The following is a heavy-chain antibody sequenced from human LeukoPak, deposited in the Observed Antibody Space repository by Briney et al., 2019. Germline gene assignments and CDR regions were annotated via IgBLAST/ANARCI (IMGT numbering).Heavy chain of an antibody. V-gene: IGHV4-39*01. CDR2: IYYSGST. J-gene: IGHJ4*02. CDR3: ARGSRPGY. Sequence: SETLSLTCIVSGGSISSISSNNYHWGWIRQPPGKGLEWIGSIYYSGSTYYNPSLKSRVTISVDTSKNQFSLKLSSVTAADTAVYYCARGSRPGYWGQGTLVTVSS. CDR1: GGSISSISSNNYH.